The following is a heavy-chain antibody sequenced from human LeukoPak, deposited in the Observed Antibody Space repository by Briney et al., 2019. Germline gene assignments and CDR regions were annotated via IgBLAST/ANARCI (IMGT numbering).Heavy chain of an antibody. D-gene: IGHD6-19*01. Sequence: GGSLRLXCAASGFTFDDYGMSWVRQAPGKGLEWVSGINWNGGSKGYADSVKGRFTISRDNAKNSLSLQMNSLRAEDTALYYCARETAVAGGYWFDPWGQGTLVTVSS. CDR1: GFTFDDYG. V-gene: IGHV3-20*04. CDR3: ARETAVAGGYWFDP. J-gene: IGHJ5*02. CDR2: INWNGGSK.